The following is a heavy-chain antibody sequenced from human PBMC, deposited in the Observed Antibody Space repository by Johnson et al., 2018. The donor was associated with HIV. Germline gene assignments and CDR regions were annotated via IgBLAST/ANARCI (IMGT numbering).Heavy chain of an antibody. CDR3: ARESVVQGLYGAFDI. CDR2: ISYDGSNK. Sequence: QVQLVESGGGVVQPGKSLRLSYVVSGFTFSSYAMHWVRQAPGKGLEWVAVISYDGSNKYYADSVKGRFTISRDNSKNTLYLQMNSLRAEDTAVYYCARESVVQGLYGAFDIWGQGTMVTVSS. V-gene: IGHV3-30*04. J-gene: IGHJ3*02. D-gene: IGHD3-10*01. CDR1: GFTFSSYA.